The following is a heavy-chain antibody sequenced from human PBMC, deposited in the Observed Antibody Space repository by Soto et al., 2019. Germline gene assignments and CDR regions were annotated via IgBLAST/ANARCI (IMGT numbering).Heavy chain of an antibody. J-gene: IGHJ4*02. CDR2: IKQDGSEK. V-gene: IGHV3-7*01. D-gene: IGHD3-3*01. CDR3: ARGGIFGVVITPYDY. CDR1: GFTFSSYW. Sequence: EVQLVESGGGLVQPGGSLRLSCAASGFTFSSYWMSWVRQAPGKGLEWVANIKQDGSEKYYVDSVKGRFTISRDNAKNSLYLQMNSLRAEDTAVYYCARGGIFGVVITPYDYWGQGTLVTVSS.